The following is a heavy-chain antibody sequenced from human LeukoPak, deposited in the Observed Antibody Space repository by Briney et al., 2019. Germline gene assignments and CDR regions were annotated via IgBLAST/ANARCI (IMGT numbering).Heavy chain of an antibody. V-gene: IGHV4-59*01. CDR1: GGSISSYY. CDR3: ARVRGYYDSSGYYSQIQDY. Sequence: KPSETLSLTCTVSGGSISSYYWSWIRQPPGKGLEWIGYIYYSGSTNYNPSLKSRVTISVDTPKNQFSLKLSSVTAADTAVYYCARVRGYYDSSGYYSQIQDYWGQGTLVTVSS. D-gene: IGHD3-22*01. J-gene: IGHJ4*02. CDR2: IYYSGST.